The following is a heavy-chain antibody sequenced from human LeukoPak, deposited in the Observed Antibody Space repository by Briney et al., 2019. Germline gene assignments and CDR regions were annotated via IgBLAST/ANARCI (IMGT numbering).Heavy chain of an antibody. J-gene: IGHJ4*02. V-gene: IGHV1-46*01. D-gene: IGHD3-22*01. Sequence: ASVKVSCEASGYTFTSYYMHWVRQAPGQGLEWMGIINPSGGSTSYVQKFQGRVTMTRDTSTSTVYMELSSLRSEDTAVYYCARVRAYYYDSSGPYFDYWGQGTLVTVSS. CDR2: INPSGGST. CDR1: GYTFTSYY. CDR3: ARVRAYYYDSSGPYFDY.